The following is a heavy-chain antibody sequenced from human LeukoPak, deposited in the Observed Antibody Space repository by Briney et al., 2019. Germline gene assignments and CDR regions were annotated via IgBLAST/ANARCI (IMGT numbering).Heavy chain of an antibody. D-gene: IGHD3-10*01. CDR3: AREYYYGSGSYYNVGYYYYGMDV. CDR2: INPSGGST. Sequence: GASVNVSCKASGYTFTSYYMHWVRQAPGQGLEWMGIINPSGGSTSYAQKFQGRVTMTRDTSTSTVYMELSSLRSEDTAVYYCAREYYYGSGSYYNVGYYYYGMDVWGKGTTVTVSS. CDR1: GYTFTSYY. V-gene: IGHV1-46*01. J-gene: IGHJ6*04.